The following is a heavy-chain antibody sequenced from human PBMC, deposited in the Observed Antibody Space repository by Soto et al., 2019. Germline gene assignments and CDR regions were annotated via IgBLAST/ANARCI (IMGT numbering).Heavy chain of an antibody. CDR3: TKDHFAADAFDI. CDR2: INHSGTT. J-gene: IGHJ3*02. Sequence: SETLSLTCAVSGGPISSDHWYNWVRQPPGKGLELIGEINHSGTTNYNPSLKSRVTISVDSSKNQFSLELTSVTAADTAMYYCTKDHFAADAFDIWGQGTMVTVSS. D-gene: IGHD3-3*02. V-gene: IGHV4-4*02. CDR1: GGPISSDHW.